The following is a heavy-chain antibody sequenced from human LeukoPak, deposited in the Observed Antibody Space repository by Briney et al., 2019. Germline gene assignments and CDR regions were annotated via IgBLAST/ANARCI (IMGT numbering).Heavy chain of an antibody. CDR3: ARGRPDPQNSDYWDY. J-gene: IGHJ4*02. Sequence: PSETLSLTCTISRGSSSTYYWSWIRQAPGTTLEWIGNIHYTGRTRYNPSLESRVTMSLGTPKNEFSLRLTSMTAADSAVYYCARGRPDPQNSDYWDYWGQGILVTVSS. CDR1: RGSSSTYY. CDR2: IHYTGRT. D-gene: IGHD3-22*01. V-gene: IGHV4-59*13.